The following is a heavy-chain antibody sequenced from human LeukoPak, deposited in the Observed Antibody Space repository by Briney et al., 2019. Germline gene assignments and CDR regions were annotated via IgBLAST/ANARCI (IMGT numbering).Heavy chain of an antibody. Sequence: PGGSLRLSCVASGFIVSSNYMSWVRQAPGKGLEWISIIYSGGTAFYADSVKGRFTISRDNAKDTLYLQMNSLRAEDAAVYYCASPMWDTAIHDYWGQGTLVTVSS. CDR2: IYSGGTA. CDR1: GFIVSSNY. D-gene: IGHD5-18*01. J-gene: IGHJ4*02. V-gene: IGHV3-53*01. CDR3: ASPMWDTAIHDY.